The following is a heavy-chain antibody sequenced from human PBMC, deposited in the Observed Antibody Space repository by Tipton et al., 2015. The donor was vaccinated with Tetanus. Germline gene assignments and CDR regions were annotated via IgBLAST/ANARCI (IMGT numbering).Heavy chain of an antibody. Sequence: TLSLTCNVSGDSMTDFYWSWIRQPPGKGLEWIAYIFYSGRTQYNPSLKSRVTISVDTSKNQFSLKLTSVTAADTALYYCARGVQLAHWYFDIWGRGTLVSVSS. D-gene: IGHD4/OR15-4a*01. V-gene: IGHV4-59*12. J-gene: IGHJ2*01. CDR2: IFYSGRT. CDR1: GDSMTDFY. CDR3: ARGVQLAHWYFDI.